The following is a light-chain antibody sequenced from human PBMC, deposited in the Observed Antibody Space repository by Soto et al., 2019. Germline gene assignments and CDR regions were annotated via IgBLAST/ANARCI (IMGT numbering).Light chain of an antibody. V-gene: IGKV3-20*01. CDR1: QSVTGDY. CDR3: QQYGDSPFT. J-gene: IGKJ3*01. Sequence: EIVLTQSPVTLSLSPGETATLSCRASQSVTGDYLGWYQQKPGQAPRLLIYDASSRATGIPDRFSGRGSGTDFSLTISRLEPEDFAVYYCQQYGDSPFTFGPGTKVDV. CDR2: DAS.